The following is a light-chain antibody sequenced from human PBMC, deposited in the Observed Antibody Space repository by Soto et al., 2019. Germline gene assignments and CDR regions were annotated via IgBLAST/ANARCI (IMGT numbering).Light chain of an antibody. CDR3: QQSYSTPYT. V-gene: IGKV1-39*01. CDR2: AAS. Sequence: DIQMTQSPSSLSASVGDRVTITCRASQSISSYLNWYQQKPGKAPKLLIYAASSLQSGVPSRFSGSESGPDFTLTISSLQHEDFATYYCQQSYSTPYTFGQGTKLEIK. CDR1: QSISSY. J-gene: IGKJ2*01.